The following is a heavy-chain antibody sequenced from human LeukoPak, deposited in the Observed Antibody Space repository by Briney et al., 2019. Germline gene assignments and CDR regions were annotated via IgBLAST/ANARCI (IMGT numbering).Heavy chain of an antibody. CDR3: AREGDSSGRNGPFGY. V-gene: IGHV3-23*01. D-gene: IGHD3-22*01. CDR2: ISGSGGST. Sequence: PGGSLRLSCAASGFTFSSYAISWVRQAPGKGLEWVSAISGSGGSTYYADSVKGRFTISRDNSKNTLYLQMNSLRAEDTAVYYCAREGDSSGRNGPFGYWGQGTLVTVSP. CDR1: GFTFSSYA. J-gene: IGHJ4*02.